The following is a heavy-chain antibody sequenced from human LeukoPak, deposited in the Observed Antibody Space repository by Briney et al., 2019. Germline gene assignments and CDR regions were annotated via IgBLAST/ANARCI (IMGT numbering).Heavy chain of an antibody. CDR3: AKGRGNTAMVNFDY. CDR1: GFTFSSYA. D-gene: IGHD5-18*01. CDR2: ISGSGSST. J-gene: IGHJ4*02. Sequence: PGGSLRLSCAASGFTFSSYAMTWVRQAPGKGLEWVSGISGSGSSTYYADSVKGRFTISRDNSKNTLYLQMTSLRAEDTAVYYCAKGRGNTAMVNFDYWGQGTLVTVSP. V-gene: IGHV3-23*01.